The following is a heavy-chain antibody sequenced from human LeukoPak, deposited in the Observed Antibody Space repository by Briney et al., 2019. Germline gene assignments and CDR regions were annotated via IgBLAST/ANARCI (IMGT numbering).Heavy chain of an antibody. CDR1: GYTLTELS. CDR2: FDPEDGET. Sequence: ASVKVSFKVSGYTLTELSMHWVRQAPGKGLEWMGGFDPEDGETIYAQKFQGRVTMTEDTSTDTAYMELSSLSSEDPAVYYCAANYYYDSSGRRTLNLDYWGQGTLVTVSS. D-gene: IGHD3-22*01. CDR3: AANYYYDSSGRRTLNLDY. V-gene: IGHV1-24*01. J-gene: IGHJ4*02.